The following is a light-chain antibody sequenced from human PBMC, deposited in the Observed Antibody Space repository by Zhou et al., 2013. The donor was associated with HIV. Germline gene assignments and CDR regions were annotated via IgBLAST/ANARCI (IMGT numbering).Light chain of an antibody. Sequence: EIVLTQSPGTLSLSPGERATLSCRASQSVTSSYLAWYQQKPGQAPGLLIYGASSRATGIPDRFSGSGSGTDFTLTISRLEPEDFAVYYCQQYGSSPATFGQGTEVEIK. V-gene: IGKV3-20*01. CDR3: QQYGSSPAT. CDR1: QSVTSSY. CDR2: GAS. J-gene: IGKJ1*01.